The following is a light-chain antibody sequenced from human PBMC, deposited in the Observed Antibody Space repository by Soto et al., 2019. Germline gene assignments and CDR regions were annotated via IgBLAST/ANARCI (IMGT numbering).Light chain of an antibody. J-gene: IGKJ5*01. CDR1: QSVSSY. CDR2: DAS. V-gene: IGKV3-11*01. Sequence: EIVLTQSPATLSLSPGERATLSCRASQSVSSYLAWYQQKPGQAPRLLIYDASNRATGIPARFSGSGSGTDFTLTISSLEPEDFAVYYCQQRSNWLRNIFGQGTRLEIK. CDR3: QQRSNWLRNI.